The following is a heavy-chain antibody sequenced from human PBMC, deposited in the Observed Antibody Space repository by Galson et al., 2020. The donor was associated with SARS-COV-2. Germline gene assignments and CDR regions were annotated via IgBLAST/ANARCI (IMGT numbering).Heavy chain of an antibody. CDR1: GFTFSNYA. V-gene: IGHV3-30*18. D-gene: IGHD3-22*01. CDR2: ISYDGNNK. J-gene: IGHJ4*02. Sequence: GGSLRLSCVASGFTFSNYAMHWVRQAPGKGLEWVAIISYDGNNKYADSVKGRFTISRDNSVSTLYLHMNSLRPEDTAMYYCAKETADFDSSNFDFWGQGTLVTVSS. CDR3: AKETADFDSSNFDF.